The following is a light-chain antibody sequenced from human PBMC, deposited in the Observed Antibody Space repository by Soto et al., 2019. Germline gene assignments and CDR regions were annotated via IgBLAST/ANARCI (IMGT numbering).Light chain of an antibody. J-gene: IGLJ2*01. CDR3: AAWDDSLSGLV. V-gene: IGLV1-47*01. CDR2: RNN. CDR1: SSNIGSNY. Sequence: QSVRTQPPSASGTPGQRVTISCSGSSSNIGSNYVYWYQQLPVTAPKLLIYRNNQRPSGVPDRVSGSQYGTSSSLAISGLPSEDEADYYCAAWDDSLSGLVFGGGTKVTV.